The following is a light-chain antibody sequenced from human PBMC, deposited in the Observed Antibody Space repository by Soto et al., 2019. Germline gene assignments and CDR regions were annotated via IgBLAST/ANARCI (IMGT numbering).Light chain of an antibody. CDR1: SSNIGRNT. CDR3: ATWDHSLNGVV. Sequence: QSVLTQPPSASGTPGQRVTISCSGSSSNIGRNTVNWSQQLPGTAPKLLVYSDNQRPSGVPDRFSGSKSGTSASLAISGLRSGDEADYYCATWDHSLNGVVFGGGTKLTVL. CDR2: SDN. V-gene: IGLV1-44*01. J-gene: IGLJ2*01.